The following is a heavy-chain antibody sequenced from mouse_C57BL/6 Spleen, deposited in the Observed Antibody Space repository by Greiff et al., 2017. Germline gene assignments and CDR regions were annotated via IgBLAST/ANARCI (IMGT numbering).Heavy chain of an antibody. V-gene: IGHV1-64*01. CDR2: IHPNSGST. Sequence: QVQLQQPGAELVKPGASVKLSCKASGYTFTSYWMHWVKQRPGQGLEWIGMIHPNSGSTNSNEKFKSKATLTVDKSSSTAYMQLSSLTSEDSAVYYCARQAGPAWFAYWGQGTLVTVSA. D-gene: IGHD6-1*01. J-gene: IGHJ3*01. CDR3: ARQAGPAWFAY. CDR1: GYTFTSYW.